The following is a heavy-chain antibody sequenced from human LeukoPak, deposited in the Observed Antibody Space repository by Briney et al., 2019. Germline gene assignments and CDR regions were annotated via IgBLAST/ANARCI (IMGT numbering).Heavy chain of an antibody. CDR1: GGTFSSYA. Sequence: ASVKVSCKASGGTFSSYAISWVRQAPGQGLEWMGRIIPILGIANYAQKFQGRVTITADKSTSTAYMELSSPRSEDTAVYYCEAITGTLFDYWGQGTLVTVSS. D-gene: IGHD1-20*01. J-gene: IGHJ4*02. V-gene: IGHV1-69*04. CDR2: IIPILGIA. CDR3: EAITGTLFDY.